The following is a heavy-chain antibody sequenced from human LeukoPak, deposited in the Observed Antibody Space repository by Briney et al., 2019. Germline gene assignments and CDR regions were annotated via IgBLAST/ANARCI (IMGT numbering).Heavy chain of an antibody. D-gene: IGHD6-19*01. CDR1: GGSISSYY. J-gene: IGHJ4*02. Sequence: SETPSLTCTVSGGSISSYYWSWIRQPPGKGLEWIGYIYYSGSTNYNPSLKSRVTISVDTSKNQFSLKLSSVTAADTAVYYCARASGWYRELNYWGQGTLVTVSS. CDR3: ARASGWYRELNY. CDR2: IYYSGST. V-gene: IGHV4-59*01.